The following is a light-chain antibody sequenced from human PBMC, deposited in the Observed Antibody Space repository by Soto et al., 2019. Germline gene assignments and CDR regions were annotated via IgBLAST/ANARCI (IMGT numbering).Light chain of an antibody. V-gene: IGKV1-8*01. CDR3: QQYYTHPQT. J-gene: IGKJ2*01. CDR1: QGIDTY. Sequence: AIQMTQSPSSFSASVGDRVTITCRASQGIDTYLAWYQQKPGKAPRLLIYATSVLESGVPSRFNGSGSGTDYTLTIHYLQSEDFASYYCQQYYTHPQTFGQGT. CDR2: ATS.